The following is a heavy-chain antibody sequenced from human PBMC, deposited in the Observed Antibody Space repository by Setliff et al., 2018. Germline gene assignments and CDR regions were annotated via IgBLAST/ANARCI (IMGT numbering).Heavy chain of an antibody. Sequence: GASVKVSCKASGGTFSSYAISWVRQAPGQGLEWMGGIIPILGIANYAQKFQGRVTITADKSTSTAYMELSSLGSEDTAVYYCARQDSSSWPADYWGQGTLVTVSS. CDR2: IIPILGIA. CDR1: GGTFSSYA. J-gene: IGHJ4*02. D-gene: IGHD6-13*01. V-gene: IGHV1-69*10. CDR3: ARQDSSSWPADY.